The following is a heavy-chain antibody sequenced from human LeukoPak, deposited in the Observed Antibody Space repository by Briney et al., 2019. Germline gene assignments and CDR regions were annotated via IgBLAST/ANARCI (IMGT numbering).Heavy chain of an antibody. J-gene: IGHJ4*02. V-gene: IGHV3-48*03. CDR1: GSTFSSYE. Sequence: GGSLRLSCAASGSTFSSYEMNWVRQAPGKGLEWVSYISSSGSNIKYADSVKGRFTISRDNSKNSLYLQMNSLRAEDTAVYYCARALIGYYLDYWGQGTLVTVSS. CDR3: ARALIGYYLDY. CDR2: ISSSGSNI. D-gene: IGHD2-8*01.